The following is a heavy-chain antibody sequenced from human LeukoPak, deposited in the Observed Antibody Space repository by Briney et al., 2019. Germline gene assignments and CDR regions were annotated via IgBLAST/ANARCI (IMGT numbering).Heavy chain of an antibody. CDR2: IYYSGST. D-gene: IGHD4-17*01. V-gene: IGHV4-39*02. CDR1: GGSINSGANY. Sequence: SETLSLTCTVSGGSINSGANYWAWISQPPGKGLEWIGTIYYSGSTYYNPSLNSRVTMTTDTSTSTAYMELRSLRSDDTAVYYCARALDYALHYFDYWGQGTLVAVSS. J-gene: IGHJ4*02. CDR3: ARALDYALHYFDY.